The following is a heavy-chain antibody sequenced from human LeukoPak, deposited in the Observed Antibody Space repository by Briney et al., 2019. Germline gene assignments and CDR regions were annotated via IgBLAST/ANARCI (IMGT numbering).Heavy chain of an antibody. CDR3: AGSSSPREFDYYYYYMDV. CDR1: GYTFTSYY. V-gene: IGHV1-69*13. D-gene: IGHD6-6*01. Sequence: GASVKVSCKASGYTFTSYYMHWVRQAPGQGLEWMGGIIPIFGTANYAQKFQGRVTITADESTSTAYMELSSLRSENTAVYYCAGSSSPREFDYYYYYMDVWGKGTTVTVSS. J-gene: IGHJ6*03. CDR2: IIPIFGTA.